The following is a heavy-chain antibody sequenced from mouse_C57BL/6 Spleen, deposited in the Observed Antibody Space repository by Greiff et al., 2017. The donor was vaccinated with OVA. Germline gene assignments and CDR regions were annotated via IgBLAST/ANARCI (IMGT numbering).Heavy chain of an antibody. V-gene: IGHV1-7*01. D-gene: IGHD1-1*01. J-gene: IGHJ2*01. CDR3: ARGYYGSRDYFDY. CDR1: GYTFTSYW. Sequence: LMESGAELAKPGASVKLSCKASGYTFTSYWMHWVKQRPGQGLEWIGYINPSSGYTKYNQKFKDKATLTADKSSSTAYMQLSSLTYEDSAVYYCARGYYGSRDYFDYWGQGTTLTVSS. CDR2: INPSSGYT.